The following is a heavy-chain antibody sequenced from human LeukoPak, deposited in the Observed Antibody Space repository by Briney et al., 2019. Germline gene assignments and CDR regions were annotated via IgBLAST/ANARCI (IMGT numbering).Heavy chain of an antibody. V-gene: IGHV3-23*01. CDR2: ISGSGGST. D-gene: IGHD3-3*01. CDR1: GFTFSSYA. CDR3: AKEPTFGVVTQFDY. J-gene: IGHJ4*02. Sequence: TGGSLRLSCAASGFTFSSYAMNWVRQAPGKGLEWVSAISGSGGSTYYADSVKGRFTISRDNSKNTLYLQMNSLRAEDTAVYYCAKEPTFGVVTQFDYWGQGTLVTVSS.